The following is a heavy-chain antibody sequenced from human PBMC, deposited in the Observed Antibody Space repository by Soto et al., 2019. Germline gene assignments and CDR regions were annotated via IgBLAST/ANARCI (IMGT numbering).Heavy chain of an antibody. CDR3: AKVAYYYDSSGYYLDY. CDR1: GFTFDDYT. J-gene: IGHJ4*02. D-gene: IGHD3-22*01. CDR2: ISWDGGST. V-gene: IGHV3-43*01. Sequence: GGSLRLSCAASGFTFDDYTMHWVRQAPGKGLEWVSLISWDGGSTYYADSVKGRFTISRDNSKNSLYLQMNSLRTEDTALYYCAKVAYYYDSSGYYLDYWGQGTLVTVSS.